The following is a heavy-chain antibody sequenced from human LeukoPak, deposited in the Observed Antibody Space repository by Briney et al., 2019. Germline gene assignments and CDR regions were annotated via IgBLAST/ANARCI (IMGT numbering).Heavy chain of an antibody. J-gene: IGHJ4*02. V-gene: IGHV3-23*01. D-gene: IGHD3-3*01. CDR2: ISGSGGST. CDR1: GFTFSSYA. CDR3: AKVSSYYDFWSGYSDLYYFDY. Sequence: PGGSLRLSCAASGFTFSSYAMSWVRQAPGKGLEWVSAISGSGGSTYYADSVKGRFTISRDNSKNTLYLQMNSLRAEDTAVYYCAKVSSYYDFWSGYSDLYYFDYRGQGTLVTVSS.